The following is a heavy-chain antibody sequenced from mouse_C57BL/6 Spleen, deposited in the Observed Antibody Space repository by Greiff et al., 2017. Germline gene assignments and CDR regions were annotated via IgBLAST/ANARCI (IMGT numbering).Heavy chain of an antibody. Sequence: VQLKQSGAELVRPGSSVKLSCKASGYTFTSYWMHWVKQRPIQGLEWIGNIDPSDSETHYNQKFKDKATLTVDKSSSTAYMQLSSLTSEDSAVYYCARVYDDDGFAYWGQGTLVTVSA. CDR1: GYTFTSYW. V-gene: IGHV1-52*01. CDR2: IDPSDSET. J-gene: IGHJ3*01. CDR3: ARVYDDDGFAY. D-gene: IGHD2-4*01.